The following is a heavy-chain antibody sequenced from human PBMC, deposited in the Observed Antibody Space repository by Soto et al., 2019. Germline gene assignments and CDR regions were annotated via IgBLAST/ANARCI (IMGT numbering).Heavy chain of an antibody. Sequence: GASVNVSCKASGYTFTSYGISWVRQAPGQGLEWMGWISAYNGNTDYAQKLQGRVTMTTDTSTSTAYMELRSLRSDDTAVYYCAREGITIFGVVIGPYYYYGMDVWG. CDR1: GYTFTSYG. CDR3: AREGITIFGVVIGPYYYYGMDV. CDR2: ISAYNGNT. V-gene: IGHV1-18*04. D-gene: IGHD3-3*01. J-gene: IGHJ6*02.